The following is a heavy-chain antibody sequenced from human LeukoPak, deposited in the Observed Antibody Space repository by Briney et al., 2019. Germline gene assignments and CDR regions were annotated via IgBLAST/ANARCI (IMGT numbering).Heavy chain of an antibody. J-gene: IGHJ5*02. V-gene: IGHV3-30-3*01. Sequence: GGSLRLSCAASGFTFSSYAMHWVRQAPGKGLEWVAVISYDGSNKYYADSVKGRFTISRDNSKNTLYLQMNSLKTEDTAVYYCTTDPSGSYYDPWGQGTLVTVSS. CDR3: TTDPSGSYYDP. CDR2: ISYDGSNK. D-gene: IGHD1-26*01. CDR1: GFTFSSYA.